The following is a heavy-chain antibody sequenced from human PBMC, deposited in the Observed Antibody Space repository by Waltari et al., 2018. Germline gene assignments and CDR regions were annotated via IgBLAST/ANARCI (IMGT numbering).Heavy chain of an antibody. CDR3: ARGGGLLRGVSGDGYGMDV. CDR1: GYSISLGYY. J-gene: IGHJ6*02. CDR2: INHSGIT. V-gene: IGHV4-38-2*01. D-gene: IGHD3-10*01. Sequence: QVQLQESGPRLVTPSETLSLNCAVSGYSISLGYYWDWIRQPPGKGMEWMGTINHSGITDSNQSLNSGVTISVDTSKNHFSLEMRSVTAADTAVYYCARGGGLLRGVSGDGYGMDVWGQGTTVTVSS.